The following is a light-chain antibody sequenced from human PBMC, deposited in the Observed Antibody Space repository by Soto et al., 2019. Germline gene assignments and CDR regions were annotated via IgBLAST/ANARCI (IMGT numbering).Light chain of an antibody. CDR3: GTWDSSLSALV. V-gene: IGLV1-51*01. CDR1: SSNIGNNY. Sequence: QSVLTQPPSVSAAPGQKVTISCSGSSSNIGNNYVSWYQQLPATAPKLLIYDNDKRPSGIPDRFSCSKSGTSATLGITGLQTGDEADYYCGTWDSSLSALVFGGGTKLTVL. J-gene: IGLJ2*01. CDR2: DND.